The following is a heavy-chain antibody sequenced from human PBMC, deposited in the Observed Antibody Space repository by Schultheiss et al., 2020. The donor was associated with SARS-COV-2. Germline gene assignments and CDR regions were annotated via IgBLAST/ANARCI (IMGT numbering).Heavy chain of an antibody. CDR1: GFTFSSYG. Sequence: GGSLRLSCAASGFTFSSYGMHWVRQAPGKGLEWVANIKQDGSEKYYVDSVKGRFTISRDNAKNSLYLQMNSLRAEDTAVYYCARWLQSYYYYYGMDVWGQGTTVTVSS. V-gene: IGHV3-7*01. J-gene: IGHJ6*02. CDR3: ARWLQSYYYYYGMDV. CDR2: IKQDGSEK. D-gene: IGHD5-24*01.